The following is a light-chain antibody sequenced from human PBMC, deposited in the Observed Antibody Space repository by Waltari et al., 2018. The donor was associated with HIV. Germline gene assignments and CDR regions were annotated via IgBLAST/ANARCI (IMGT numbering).Light chain of an antibody. J-gene: IGKJ4*01. V-gene: IGKV4-1*01. CDR1: QSLLYSS. CDR3: AAWDDSLL. CDR2: WAS. Sequence: DVVVTQSPDSLAVSVGERATLNCKSSQSLLYSSIAWYQQKPGQRPKLLIYWASTRESGVPDRFSGSKSGTSASLVISGVRSEDEADYYCAAWDDSLLFGGGTK.